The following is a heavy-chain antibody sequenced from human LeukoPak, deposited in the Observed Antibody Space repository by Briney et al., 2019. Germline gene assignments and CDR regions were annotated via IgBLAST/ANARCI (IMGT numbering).Heavy chain of an antibody. Sequence: PGGSLRLSCAASGFTFSSYEMNWVRQAPGKGLEWVSYISGSGSTIYYADSVKGRFTISRDNAKNSLYLQMNSLRAGDTALYYCAKYHLGFDYWGQGTLVTVSS. J-gene: IGHJ4*02. V-gene: IGHV3-48*03. CDR3: AKYHLGFDY. CDR2: ISGSGSTI. CDR1: GFTFSSYE. D-gene: IGHD2-2*01.